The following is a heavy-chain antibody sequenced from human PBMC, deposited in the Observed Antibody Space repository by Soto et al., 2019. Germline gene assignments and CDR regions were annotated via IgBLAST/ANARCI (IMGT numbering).Heavy chain of an antibody. CDR3: ARVSSSPLNFDY. CDR2: IYYSGST. Sequence: SETLSLTCTVSGCSISSGGYYWSWIRQHPGKGLEWIGYIYYSGSTYYNPSLKSRVTISVDTSKNQFSLKLNSVTAADTAVYYCARVSSSPLNFDYWGQGTLVTVSS. D-gene: IGHD6-13*01. V-gene: IGHV4-31*03. CDR1: GCSISSGGYY. J-gene: IGHJ4*02.